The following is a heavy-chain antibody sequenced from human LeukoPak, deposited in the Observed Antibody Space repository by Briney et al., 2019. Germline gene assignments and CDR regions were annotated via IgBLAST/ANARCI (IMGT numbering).Heavy chain of an antibody. Sequence: SETLSLTCAVYGGSFSGYYWSWIRQSPGKGLEWIGEINHSGSTNYNPSLKSRVTISVDTSKNQFSLKLSSVTAADTAVYYCARDSYYYDSSGKGGHFDYWGQGTLVTVSS. CDR1: GGSFSGYY. D-gene: IGHD3-22*01. CDR2: INHSGST. CDR3: ARDSYYYDSSGKGGHFDY. V-gene: IGHV4-34*01. J-gene: IGHJ4*02.